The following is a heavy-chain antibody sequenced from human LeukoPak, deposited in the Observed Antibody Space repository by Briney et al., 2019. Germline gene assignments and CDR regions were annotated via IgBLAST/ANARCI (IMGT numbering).Heavy chain of an antibody. CDR1: GGSISSYY. V-gene: IGHV4-38-2*02. Sequence: SETLSLTCTVSGGSISSYYWSWIRQPPGKGLEWIGSIFHSGSTYYNPSLKSRVAISVDTSKNQFSLKLSSVTAADTAVYYCARGNSYGDYWGQGTLVTVSS. D-gene: IGHD5-18*01. CDR3: ARGNSYGDY. CDR2: IFHSGST. J-gene: IGHJ4*02.